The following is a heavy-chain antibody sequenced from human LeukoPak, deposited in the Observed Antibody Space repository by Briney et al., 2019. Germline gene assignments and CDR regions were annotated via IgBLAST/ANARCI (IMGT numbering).Heavy chain of an antibody. V-gene: IGHV3-11*01. CDR2: ISSSGSTI. J-gene: IGHJ4*02. CDR3: AREISGERTYYFDY. CDR1: GFTFSDHY. D-gene: IGHD1-26*01. Sequence: GGSLRLSCAASGFTFSDHYMSWIRQAPGKGLEWVSYISSSGSTIYYADSVRGRFTISRDNAKNSLYLQMNSLRAEDTAVYYCAREISGERTYYFDYWGQGTLVTVSS.